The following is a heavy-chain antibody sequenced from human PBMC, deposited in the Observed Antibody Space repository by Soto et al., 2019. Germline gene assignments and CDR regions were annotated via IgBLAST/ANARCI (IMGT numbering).Heavy chain of an antibody. D-gene: IGHD6-19*01. CDR1: GFTFRTNA. Sequence: QVQLVASGGGVVQPGRSLRLSCAPSGFTFRTNAMHWFRQAPGKGLELVAVISYDGNNKYYADSVKGRFTISRDNSKNTLYQQMNSLRAEDTAVYYCAKNGYSSGWYGDYWGQGTMVTVSS. CDR3: AKNGYSSGWYGDY. J-gene: IGHJ4*02. CDR2: ISYDGNNK. V-gene: IGHV3-30*18.